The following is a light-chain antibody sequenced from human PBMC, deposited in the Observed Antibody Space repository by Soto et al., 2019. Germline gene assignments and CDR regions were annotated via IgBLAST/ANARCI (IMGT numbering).Light chain of an antibody. V-gene: IGKV3-20*01. Sequence: EMVLTQSPHTLSLSPGETATLSCRASQSFTMSYLACYQQRPGQAPRRLIYGASSRAAGITDRFSGSGSGTDFTLTFTRLEPEDFAGYYCQQHGRSPTFGPGTKLEI. CDR1: QSFTMSY. CDR3: QQHGRSPT. J-gene: IGKJ2*01. CDR2: GAS.